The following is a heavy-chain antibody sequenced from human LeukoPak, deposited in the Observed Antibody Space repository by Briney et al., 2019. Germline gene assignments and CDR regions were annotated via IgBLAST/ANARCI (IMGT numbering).Heavy chain of an antibody. CDR2: IYYSGST. CDR1: GGSISSSSYY. D-gene: IGHD6-13*01. Sequence: SETLSLTCTVSGGSISSSSYYWGWIRQPPGRGLEWIGSIYYSGSTYYNPSLKSRLTISVDPSKNQFSLKLSSVTGADTAVYYCGVAAAGRPFDYWGQGTLVTVSS. V-gene: IGHV4-39*01. CDR3: GVAAAGRPFDY. J-gene: IGHJ4*02.